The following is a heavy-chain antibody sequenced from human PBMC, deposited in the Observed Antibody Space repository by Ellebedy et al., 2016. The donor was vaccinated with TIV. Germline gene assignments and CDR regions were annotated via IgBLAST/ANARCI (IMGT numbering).Heavy chain of an antibody. V-gene: IGHV3-74*01. D-gene: IGHD6-19*01. J-gene: IGHJ6*02. Sequence: PGGSLRLSCAASGFTFSSYWMHWVRQAPGKGLVWVSRSDGSSTSYADSVKGRFTISRDNAKNTLYLQMNSLRAEDTAVYYCARERTGYSSGWYRSYYYYGMDVWGQGTTVTVSS. CDR2: SDGSST. CDR3: ARERTGYSSGWYRSYYYYGMDV. CDR1: GFTFSSYW.